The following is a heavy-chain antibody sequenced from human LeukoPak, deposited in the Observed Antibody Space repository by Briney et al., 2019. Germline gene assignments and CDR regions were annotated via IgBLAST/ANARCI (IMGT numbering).Heavy chain of an antibody. Sequence: PGGSLRLSCAASGFTFDEYGMSWVRQAPGKGLEWVSAISGSGGSTYYADSVKGRFTISRDNSKNTLYLQMNSLRAEDTAVYYCAKEFSPSYYYYYMDVWGKGTTVTVSS. J-gene: IGHJ6*03. CDR1: GFTFDEYG. CDR3: AKEFSPSYYYYYMDV. CDR2: ISGSGGST. V-gene: IGHV3-23*01.